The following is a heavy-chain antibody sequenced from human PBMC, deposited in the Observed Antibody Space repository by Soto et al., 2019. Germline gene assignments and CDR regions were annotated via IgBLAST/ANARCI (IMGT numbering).Heavy chain of an antibody. CDR3: ARVNRVVPAAIASYYYGMDV. CDR2: ISSSSSYI. J-gene: IGHJ6*02. D-gene: IGHD2-2*01. CDR1: GFTFSSYS. Sequence: GGSLRLSCAASGFTFSSYSMNWVRQAPGKGLEWVSSISSSSSYIYYADSVKGRFTISRDNAKNSLYRQMNSLRAEDTAVYYCARVNRVVPAAIASYYYGMDVWGQGTTVTVSS. V-gene: IGHV3-21*01.